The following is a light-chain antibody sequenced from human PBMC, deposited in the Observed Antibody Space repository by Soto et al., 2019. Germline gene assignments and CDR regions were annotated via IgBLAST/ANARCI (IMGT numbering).Light chain of an antibody. V-gene: IGLV1-47*01. CDR1: SSNTGSNY. CDR3: AAWDDSLSGSFV. CDR2: RNN. Sequence: QSALTQPPSASGTPGQRVTISCSGSSSNTGSNYVYWYQQLPGTAPKLLIYRNNQRPSGVPDRFSGSKSGTSASLAISGLRSEDEADYYCAAWDDSLSGSFVFGTGTKVTVL. J-gene: IGLJ1*01.